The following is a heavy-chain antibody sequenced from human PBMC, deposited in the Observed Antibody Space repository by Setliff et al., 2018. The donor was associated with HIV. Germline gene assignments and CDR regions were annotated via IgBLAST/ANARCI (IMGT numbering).Heavy chain of an antibody. D-gene: IGHD6-13*01. CDR2: INHRGST. V-gene: IGHV4-34*01. CDR1: GGSFSDYY. Sequence: PSETLSLTCAVYGGSFSDYYWTWIRQPPGKGLEWIGEINHRGSTNYNPSLKSRVTVSVDTSKNQFSLKLGSVTAADTAVYYCARESPSSSWFYFDFWGQGTLVTVS. CDR3: ARESPSSSWFYFDF. J-gene: IGHJ4*02.